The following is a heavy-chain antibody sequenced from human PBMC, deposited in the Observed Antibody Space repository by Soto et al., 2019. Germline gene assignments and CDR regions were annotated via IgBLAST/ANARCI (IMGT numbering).Heavy chain of an antibody. CDR3: AKVKGITIFGPKRFDP. CDR1: GFTFSSYA. D-gene: IGHD3-3*01. J-gene: IGHJ5*02. V-gene: IGHV3-23*01. Sequence: GSLRLSCASSGFTFSSYAMSWVRQAPGKGLAWVSAISGSGGSTYYADSVKGRFTISRDNSKNTLYLQMNSLRAEDTAVYYCAKVKGITIFGPKRFDPWGQGTMVTVYS. CDR2: ISGSGGST.